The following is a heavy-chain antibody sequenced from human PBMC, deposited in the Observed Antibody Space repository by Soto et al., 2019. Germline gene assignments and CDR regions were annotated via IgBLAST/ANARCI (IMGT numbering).Heavy chain of an antibody. CDR2: IYYRGST. V-gene: IGHV4-59*11. D-gene: IGHD1-26*01. Sequence: SETLSLTCTVSGGSISSHYWSWVRQAPGEGLEWIGHIYYRGSTSYNPSLRSRSTISVDTSNNQFSLKLNSVTTADTAVYYCARDGREASGMDVWGQGTKVTVSS. J-gene: IGHJ6*02. CDR1: GGSISSHY. CDR3: ARDGREASGMDV.